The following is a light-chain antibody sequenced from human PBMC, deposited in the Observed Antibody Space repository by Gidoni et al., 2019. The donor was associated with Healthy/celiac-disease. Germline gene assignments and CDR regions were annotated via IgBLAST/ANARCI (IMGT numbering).Light chain of an antibody. CDR1: SRDVGGYNY. V-gene: IGLV2-11*01. J-gene: IGLJ2*01. Sequence: QSALTQPRAVCGSPGRPVTISCTGTSRDVGGYNYVAWYQQPPGTAPKLMSYDVRKRPSGVPDRSSGSTSGTTASLTISGLQAEDEADYYCCSYAGSYTFRVFGGGTKLTVL. CDR2: DVR. CDR3: CSYAGSYTFRV.